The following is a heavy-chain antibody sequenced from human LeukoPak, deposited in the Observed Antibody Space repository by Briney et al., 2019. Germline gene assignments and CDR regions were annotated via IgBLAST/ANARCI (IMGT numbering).Heavy chain of an antibody. V-gene: IGHV4-34*01. CDR2: INHSGST. CDR3: ARHSPGTTMWDYYYYYYMDV. D-gene: IGHD4-17*01. J-gene: IGHJ6*03. Sequence: SETLSLTCAVYGGSFSGYYWSWIRQPPGKGLEWIGEINHSGSTNYNPSLKSRVTISVDTSKNQFSLKLSSVTAADTAVYYCARHSPGTTMWDYYYYYYMDVWGKGTTVTISS. CDR1: GGSFSGYY.